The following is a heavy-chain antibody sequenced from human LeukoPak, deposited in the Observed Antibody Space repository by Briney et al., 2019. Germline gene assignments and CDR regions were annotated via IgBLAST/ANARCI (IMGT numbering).Heavy chain of an antibody. CDR3: ARALWFGELYFGYYYYMDV. J-gene: IGHJ6*03. CDR1: GVTFSSYS. D-gene: IGHD3-10*01. V-gene: IGHV1-69*06. CDR2: IIPKFGTV. Sequence: ASVKVSCKASGVTFSSYSISWVRQAPGQGLEWMGGIIPKFGTVNYAQNFQGRVTITADKSTSTAYMEMSSLTSEDTAVYYCARALWFGELYFGYYYYMDVWGKGTTVTVSS.